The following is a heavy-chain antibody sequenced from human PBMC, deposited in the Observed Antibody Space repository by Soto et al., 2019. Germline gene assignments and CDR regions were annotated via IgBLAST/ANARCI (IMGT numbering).Heavy chain of an antibody. CDR1: GGSIKSGDYY. J-gene: IGHJ5*02. V-gene: IGHV4-30-4*01. CDR2: IYYSGST. D-gene: IGHD4-17*01. CDR3: ARGGGDYAGWFDP. Sequence: QVQLQESGPGLVKPSQTLSLTCSVSGGSIKSGDYYWNWIRQPPGKGLEWIGSIYYSGSTYYNPSLKSRFSISVDTSKNQFSLKLRSVTAADTAVYYCARGGGDYAGWFDPWGQGTLVTVSP.